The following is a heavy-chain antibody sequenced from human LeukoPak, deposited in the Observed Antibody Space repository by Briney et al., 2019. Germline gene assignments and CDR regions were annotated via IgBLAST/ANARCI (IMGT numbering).Heavy chain of an antibody. CDR2: INPYSGDK. J-gene: IGHJ4*02. CDR3: ARDQGSLTRSWYTGY. D-gene: IGHD6-13*01. V-gene: IGHV1-2*06. CDR1: GYTFTGYH. Sequence: ASVKVSCKASGYTFTGYHIHWVRQAPGKGLEWMGRINPYSGDKNFAHNFKVRVTMTRDTSITTLNMNLRSLTPNDAAVYVCARDQGSLTRSWYTGYWGRGTQVTVSS.